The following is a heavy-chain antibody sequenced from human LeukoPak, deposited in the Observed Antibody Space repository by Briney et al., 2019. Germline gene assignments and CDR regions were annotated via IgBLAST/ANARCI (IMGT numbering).Heavy chain of an antibody. D-gene: IGHD2-2*01. CDR3: ARHDTVIVVVPADQGFDY. V-gene: IGHV4-34*01. J-gene: IGHJ4*02. CDR2: INHSGST. CDR1: GGSFSGYY. Sequence: QTSETLSLTCAVYGGSFSGYYWSWIRQPPGKGLEWIGEINHSGSTNYNPSLKSRVTISVDTSKNQFSLKLSSVTAADTAVYYCARHDTVIVVVPADQGFDYWGQGTLVTVSS.